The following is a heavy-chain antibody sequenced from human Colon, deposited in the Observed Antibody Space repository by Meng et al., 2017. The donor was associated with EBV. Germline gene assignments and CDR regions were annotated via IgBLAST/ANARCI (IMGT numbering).Heavy chain of an antibody. D-gene: IGHD3-16*01. CDR3: ARERGGVTRDFDS. CDR2: IFYSRNT. J-gene: IGHJ4*02. CDR1: GDFIRTNGYY. V-gene: IGHV4-39*07. Sequence: QDSVRGLLNPSGPLFLTGSVSGDFIRTNGYYWGWIRQSPGQGLEWVGGIFYSRNTYFNPSLKTRVTISVDTSKNQFSLKLSSVTAADTAIYYCARERGGVTRDFDSWGQGALVTVSS.